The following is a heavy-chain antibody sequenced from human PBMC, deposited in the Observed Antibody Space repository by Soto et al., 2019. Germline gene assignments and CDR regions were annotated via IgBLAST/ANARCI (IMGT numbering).Heavy chain of an antibody. V-gene: IGHV3-30*03. Sequence: QVQLVESGGGVVQPGRSLRLSCAASGFTFSSYGMHWVRQAPGKGLEWVAVISYDGSNKYYADSVKGRFTISRDNSKNPLYLQMNSLRAEDTAVYYCAPWFGAFDYWGQGILVTVSS. CDR3: APWFGAFDY. CDR1: GFTFSSYG. CDR2: ISYDGSNK. J-gene: IGHJ4*02. D-gene: IGHD3-10*01.